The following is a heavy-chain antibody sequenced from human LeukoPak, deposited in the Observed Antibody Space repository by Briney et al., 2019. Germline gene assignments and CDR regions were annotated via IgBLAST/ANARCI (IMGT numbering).Heavy chain of an antibody. CDR3: ARHGDLLSPFQT. J-gene: IGHJ5*02. CDR1: GGSISSTSYY. V-gene: IGHV4-39*01. Sequence: PSETLSLTCTVSGGSISSTSYYWGWISQPAGKGLEWIGTINYSGSTYYNPSLKSRVTISVDTSKNQISLKLNSVTAADTAMYYCARHGDLLSPFQTWGQGTLVTVSS. D-gene: IGHD2-21*02. CDR2: INYSGST.